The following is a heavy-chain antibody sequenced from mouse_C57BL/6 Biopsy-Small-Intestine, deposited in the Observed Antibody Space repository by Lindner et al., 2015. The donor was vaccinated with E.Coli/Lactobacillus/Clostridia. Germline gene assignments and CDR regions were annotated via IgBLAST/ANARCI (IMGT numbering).Heavy chain of an antibody. CDR2: SSTYSGER. CDR1: DYTFTSYG. Sequence: SVKVSCKASDYTFTSYGISWVRQAPGQGLEWIGYSSTYSGERHYARTLQDRIILTTDASMNTAYMELRSLRSDDTAMYFCVRDKGYQPDTFDIWGQGTMVIVSS. J-gene: IGHJ3*01. CDR3: VRDKGYQPDTFDI. D-gene: IGHD1-3*01. V-gene: IGHV1-4*02.